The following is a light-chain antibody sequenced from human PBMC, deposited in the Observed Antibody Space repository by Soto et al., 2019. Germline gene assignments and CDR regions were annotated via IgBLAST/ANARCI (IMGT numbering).Light chain of an antibody. J-gene: IGLJ3*02. V-gene: IGLV2-14*01. CDR1: SSDVGAYNF. CDR2: EVT. CDR3: SSYTSISSWV. Sequence: QSALTQPASVSGSPGQSITISCTGTSSDVGAYNFVSWYQHHPGRAPKLIIYEVTIRPSGVSNRFSGSKSGNTASLTISGLQAEDDADYYCSSYTSISSWVFGGGTKLTVL.